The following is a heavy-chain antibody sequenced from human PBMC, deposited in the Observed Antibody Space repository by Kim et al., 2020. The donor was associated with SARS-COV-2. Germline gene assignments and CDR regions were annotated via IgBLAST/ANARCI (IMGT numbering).Heavy chain of an antibody. CDR3: AREGHEGGYLT. J-gene: IGHJ3*01. CDR1: GYTFTDYA. CDR2: INAGNGNT. V-gene: IGHV1-3*01. D-gene: IGHD2-2*03. Sequence: ASVKVSCKASGYTFTDYAIHWVRQAPGQRFEWMGWINAGNGNTRYSQKFQGRLIITRDTSASTAYMELNSLRSEDTAVYYCAREGHEGGYLTWGQGTMVTVSS.